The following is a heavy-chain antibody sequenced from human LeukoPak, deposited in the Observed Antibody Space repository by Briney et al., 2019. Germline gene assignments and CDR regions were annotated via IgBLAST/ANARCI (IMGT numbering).Heavy chain of an antibody. J-gene: IGHJ5*02. Sequence: PGGSLRLSCAASGFTFSSYWMSWVRQAPGKGLEWVANIKQDGSEKYYVDSVKGRFTISRDNAKNSLYLQMNSLSAEDTAVYYCARVFFGPYRYCSGGSCYADRDNWFDPWGQGTLVTVSS. CDR1: GFTFSSYW. CDR2: IKQDGSEK. V-gene: IGHV3-7*01. CDR3: ARVFFGPYRYCSGGSCYADRDNWFDP. D-gene: IGHD2-15*01.